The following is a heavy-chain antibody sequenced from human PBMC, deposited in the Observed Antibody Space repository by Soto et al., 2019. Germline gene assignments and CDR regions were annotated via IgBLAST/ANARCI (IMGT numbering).Heavy chain of an antibody. Sequence: QVQLVESGGGVVQPGRSLRLSCGVSGFTFSSYGMHWVRQAPGEGLEWVAVIWYDGSNKYHGASVKGRFIIFRDNSKRELYLQMNSLRVGETAGYYCVREGSGGYSCGMDVWRQGTTVTVSS. CDR3: VREGSGGYSCGMDV. V-gene: IGHV3-33*01. J-gene: IGHJ6*02. CDR1: GFTFSSYG. CDR2: IWYDGSNK. D-gene: IGHD3-10*01.